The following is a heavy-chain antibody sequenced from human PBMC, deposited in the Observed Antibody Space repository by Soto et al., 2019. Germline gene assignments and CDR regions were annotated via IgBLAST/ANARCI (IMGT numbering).Heavy chain of an antibody. Sequence: GALRLSCAASGFAFRNHSMNWVPPAPGEGVGWVSSISSSSSYIYYADSVKGRFTISRDNAKNSLYLQMNSLRAEDTAVYYCARDGYGYCSSTSCSYYGMDVWGQGTTVTVSS. J-gene: IGHJ6*02. CDR2: ISSSSSYI. CDR1: GFAFRNHS. CDR3: ARDGYGYCSSTSCSYYGMDV. D-gene: IGHD2-2*01. V-gene: IGHV3-21*01.